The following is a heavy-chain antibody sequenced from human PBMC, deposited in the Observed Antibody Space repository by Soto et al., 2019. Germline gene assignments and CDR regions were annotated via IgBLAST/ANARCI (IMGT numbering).Heavy chain of an antibody. V-gene: IGHV4-34*01. CDR2: INHSGST. D-gene: IGHD6-6*01. CDR3: AAASIAAPPGDY. CDR1: GGSFSGYY. J-gene: IGHJ4*02. Sequence: SETLSLTCAVYGGSFSGYYWSWIRQPPGKGLEWIGEINHSGSTNYNPSLKSRVTISVDTSKNQFSLKLSSVTAADTAVYYCAAASIAAPPGDYWGQGTRVTVAS.